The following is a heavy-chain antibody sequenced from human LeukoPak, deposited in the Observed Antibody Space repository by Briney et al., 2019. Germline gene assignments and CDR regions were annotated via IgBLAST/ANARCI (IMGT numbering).Heavy chain of an antibody. D-gene: IGHD2-2*01. Sequence: SETLSLTCAVYGESFSAYSWNWIRQAPGKGLEWIGEINHSGSTNYNPSLKSRVTISVDTSKNQTSKRQFSLKLNSVTAADTAVYYCTRERSTPGINWFDPWGQGTLVTVSS. CDR3: TRERSTPGINWFDP. CDR2: INHSGST. J-gene: IGHJ5*02. CDR1: GESFSAYS. V-gene: IGHV4-34*01.